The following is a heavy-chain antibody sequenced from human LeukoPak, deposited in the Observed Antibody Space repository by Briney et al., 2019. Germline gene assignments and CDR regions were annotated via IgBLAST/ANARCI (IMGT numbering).Heavy chain of an antibody. V-gene: IGHV3-9*01. Sequence: GGSLRLSCAASGFTFDDYAMHWVRQAPGKGLEWVSGITWNSDNIEYADSVKGRFTISRDNAKNSLYLQMNSLRAEDTAVYYCAALDHGHDYWGQGTLVTVSS. CDR1: GFTFDDYA. J-gene: IGHJ4*02. CDR2: ITWNSDNI. CDR3: AALDHGHDY.